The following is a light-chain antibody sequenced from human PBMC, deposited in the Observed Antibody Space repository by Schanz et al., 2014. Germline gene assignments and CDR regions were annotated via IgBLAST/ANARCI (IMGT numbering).Light chain of an antibody. CDR1: QSVSRY. Sequence: IVLTQSPVTLSLSPGERATLSCRASQSVSRYLAWYQQKPGQAPRLLIYGASRRATGIPDRFSGSGSGTDFTLTISRLEPEDFAVYYCQQYGSSPPYTFGQGTKLEIK. V-gene: IGKV3-20*01. CDR2: GAS. CDR3: QQYGSSPPYT. J-gene: IGKJ2*01.